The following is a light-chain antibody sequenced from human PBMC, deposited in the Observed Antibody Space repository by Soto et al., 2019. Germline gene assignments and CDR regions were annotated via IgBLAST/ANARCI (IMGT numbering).Light chain of an antibody. J-gene: IGKJ5*01. CDR3: QQYYSIPIT. CDR1: QSVLYNFNNKKY. Sequence: DIVMTQSPDSLAVSLGERATINCKSSQSVLYNFNNKKYLAWYQQKPGQPPKLLIYWASTRESGVPDRFSGSGSGTDFTLTLGSLQAEDVAVYYCQQYYSIPITFGQGTRLEIK. V-gene: IGKV4-1*01. CDR2: WAS.